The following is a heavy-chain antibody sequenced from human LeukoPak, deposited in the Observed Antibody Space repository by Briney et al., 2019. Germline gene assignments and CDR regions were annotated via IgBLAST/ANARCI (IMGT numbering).Heavy chain of an antibody. CDR2: IRYDGSNK. D-gene: IGHD6-13*01. V-gene: IGHV3-30*02. CDR1: GFTFSSYG. CDR3: VRAVGSSWYRGNPDTYYYMDV. J-gene: IGHJ6*03. Sequence: GGSLRLSCAASGFTFSSYGMHWVRQAPSKGLEWVAFIRYDGSNKYYADSVKGRFTISRDNAKNSLNLQMNSLRVEDTAVYYCVRAVGSSWYRGNPDTYYYMDVWGKGTTVTISS.